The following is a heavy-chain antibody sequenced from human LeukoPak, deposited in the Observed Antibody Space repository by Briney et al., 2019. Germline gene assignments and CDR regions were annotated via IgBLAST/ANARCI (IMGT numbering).Heavy chain of an antibody. V-gene: IGHV3-23*01. CDR3: ARDQYDSSGYPTYYFDY. CDR1: GFTFSSYA. Sequence: SGGSLRLSCAASGFTFSSYAMSWVRQAPGKGLEWVSAISGSGGSTYYADSVKGRFTISRDNSKNTLYLQMNSLRAEDTALYYCARDQYDSSGYPTYYFDYWGQGTLVTVSS. J-gene: IGHJ4*02. D-gene: IGHD3-22*01. CDR2: ISGSGGST.